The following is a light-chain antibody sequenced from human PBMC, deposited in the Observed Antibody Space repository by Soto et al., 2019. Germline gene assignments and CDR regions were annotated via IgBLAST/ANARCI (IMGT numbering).Light chain of an antibody. CDR1: SNDVGAYNY. CDR3: CSYAVRDTFYV. CDR2: DVS. Sequence: QSALTQPRSVSGSPGQSVIISCTGTSNDVGAYNYVSWYQQHPGKAPKLVIYDVSKRPSGVPARFSGSKSGNTASLTISGLQAEDEADYFCCSYAVRDTFYVFXTGTKVTVL. V-gene: IGLV2-11*01. J-gene: IGLJ1*01.